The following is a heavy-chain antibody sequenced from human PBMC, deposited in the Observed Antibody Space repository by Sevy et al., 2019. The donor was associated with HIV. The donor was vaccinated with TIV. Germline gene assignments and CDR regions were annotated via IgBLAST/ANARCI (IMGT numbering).Heavy chain of an antibody. V-gene: IGHV3-21*01. Sequence: GGSLRLSCAASGFTFSSYRMTWVRRAPGKGLEWVSSLSSTSAYINYADSVKGRFTISRDNAKNLLYLQMDSLRAEDTAVYYCARAVLEISTWRSDYWGQGTLVTVSS. CDR2: LSSTSAYI. CDR3: ARAVLEISTWRSDY. J-gene: IGHJ4*02. CDR1: GFTFSSYR. D-gene: IGHD1-1*01.